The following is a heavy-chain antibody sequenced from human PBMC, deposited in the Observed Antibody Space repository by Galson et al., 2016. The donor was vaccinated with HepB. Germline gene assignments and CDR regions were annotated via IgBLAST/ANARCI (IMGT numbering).Heavy chain of an antibody. J-gene: IGHJ5*02. V-gene: IGHV3-15*07. CDR3: TVAASYDFWSGYYMLDP. CDR1: GFSFSHAW. Sequence: SLRLSCAASGFSFSHAWMHWVRQAPGKGLEWVGRIKSKTDGGTTDYAAPVKGRFAISRDNSKDTLYLQMNRLKTEDTGVYYCTVAASYDFWSGYYMLDPWGQGTL. CDR2: IKSKTDGGTT. D-gene: IGHD3-3*01.